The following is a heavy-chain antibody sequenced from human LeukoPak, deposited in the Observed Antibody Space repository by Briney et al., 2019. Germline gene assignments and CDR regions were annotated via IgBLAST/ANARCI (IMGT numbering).Heavy chain of an antibody. CDR3: ARSRGLTGGGVDV. J-gene: IGHJ6*02. V-gene: IGHV3-11*01. CDR2: ITNGGSTI. D-gene: IGHD3-9*01. CDR1: GFTFSDYN. Sequence: GGSLRLSCAASGFTFSDYNMNWVRQAPGKGLEWVSYITNGGSTIHHADSVKGRFTISRDNAKKTLYLQMNSLRAEDTAVYYCARSRGLTGGGVDVLGQGTTVTV.